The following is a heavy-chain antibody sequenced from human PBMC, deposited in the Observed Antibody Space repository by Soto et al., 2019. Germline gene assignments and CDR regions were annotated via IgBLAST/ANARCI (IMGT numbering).Heavy chain of an antibody. CDR3: ARGGGSDSFDY. Sequence: SETLCLTCTFSGASITYGGYSWSWIRQTPGKGLEWIGYINHLETTFYNPSFESRLTLSIDRAKNQFSLNLHSMSAADRAVYFCARGGGSDSFDYWGQGILVTVSS. CDR1: GASITYGGYS. D-gene: IGHD1-26*01. CDR2: INHLETT. J-gene: IGHJ4*02. V-gene: IGHV4-30-2*01.